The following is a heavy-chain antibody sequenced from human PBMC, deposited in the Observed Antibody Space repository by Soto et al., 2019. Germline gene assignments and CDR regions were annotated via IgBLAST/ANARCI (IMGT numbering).Heavy chain of an antibody. CDR1: GYTFTSYA. J-gene: IGHJ5*02. D-gene: IGHD2-21*02. Sequence: GASVKVSCKASGYTFTSYAMHWVRQAPGQRLEWMGWINAGNGNTKYSQKFQGRVTITRDASASTAYMELSSLRSDDTAVYYCARSYCGGDCYSDWFDPWGQGTLVTVSS. V-gene: IGHV1-3*01. CDR3: ARSYCGGDCYSDWFDP. CDR2: INAGNGNT.